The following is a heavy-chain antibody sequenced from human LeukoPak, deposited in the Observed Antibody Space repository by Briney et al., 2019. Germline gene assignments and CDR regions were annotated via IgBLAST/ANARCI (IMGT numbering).Heavy chain of an antibody. CDR1: DGSFSGYY. Sequence: PSETLSLTCAVYDGSFSGYYWSWIRQPPGRGLEWIGEINHSGSTNYNPSLKSRVTISLDTSKSQFSLKVRYVTAADTAVYYCARGLNDSWTGENYWGQGTLVTVSS. CDR2: INHSGST. V-gene: IGHV4-34*01. J-gene: IGHJ4*02. D-gene: IGHD3-3*01. CDR3: ARGLNDSWTGENY.